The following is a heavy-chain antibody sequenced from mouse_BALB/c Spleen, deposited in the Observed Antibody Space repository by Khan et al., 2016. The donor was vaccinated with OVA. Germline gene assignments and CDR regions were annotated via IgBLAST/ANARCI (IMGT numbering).Heavy chain of an antibody. Sequence: QVQLQQSGAELAKPGASVKMSCKASGYTFINYWILWVKQRPGKGLEWIGYINPSTGYTEYNQNFKDKATLTADKSSSTAYMQLSSLTSEDSAVYYCARRGLLWDFDYWCQGTTLTVSS. CDR3: ARRGLLWDFDY. CDR1: GYTFINYW. J-gene: IGHJ2*01. V-gene: IGHV1-7*01. CDR2: INPSTGYT. D-gene: IGHD2-1*01.